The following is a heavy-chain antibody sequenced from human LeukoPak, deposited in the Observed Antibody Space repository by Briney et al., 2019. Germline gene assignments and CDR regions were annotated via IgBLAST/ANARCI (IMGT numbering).Heavy chain of an antibody. J-gene: IGHJ4*02. D-gene: IGHD6-13*01. CDR2: IWYDGSNK. V-gene: IGHV3-33*01. CDR1: GFTFSSYG. Sequence: QPGGSLRLSGAASGFTFSSYGMPWVRQAPGKGLEWVAVIWYDGSNKYYADSVKGRFTISRDNSKNTLYLQMNSLRAEDTAVYYCARDRSSWFDYWGQGTLVTVSS. CDR3: ARDRSSWFDY.